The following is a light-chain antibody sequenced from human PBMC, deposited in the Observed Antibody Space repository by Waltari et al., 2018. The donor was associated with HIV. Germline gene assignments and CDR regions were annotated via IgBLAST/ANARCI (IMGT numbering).Light chain of an antibody. CDR3: SSYAGNNNLV. V-gene: IGLV2-8*01. J-gene: IGLJ3*02. CDR1: NSDVGGPNF. CDR2: EVT. Sequence: QSALTQPPSASGSPGQSVTISCTGTNSDVGGPNFVSWYQHHPGKAPKLVIYEVTKRPSGVPDRFSGSKSGNTASLTVSGLQTEDEADYYCSSYAGNNNLVFGGGTKLTVL.